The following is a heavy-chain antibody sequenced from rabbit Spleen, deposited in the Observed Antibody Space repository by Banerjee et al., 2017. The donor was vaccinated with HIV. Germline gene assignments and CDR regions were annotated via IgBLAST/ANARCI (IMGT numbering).Heavy chain of an antibody. V-gene: IGHV1S40*01. CDR2: IYDGIT. CDR1: GFSFSTNS. D-gene: IGHD8-1*01. Sequence: QSLEESGGDLVKPGASLTLTCTASGFSFSTNSICWVRQAPGKRPEWIACIYDGITYYATWVNGRFTISKTSSTTVTLQMTSLTAADTATYFCARRDYASSSYYDLWGPGTLVTVS. CDR3: ARRDYASSSYYDL. J-gene: IGHJ4*01.